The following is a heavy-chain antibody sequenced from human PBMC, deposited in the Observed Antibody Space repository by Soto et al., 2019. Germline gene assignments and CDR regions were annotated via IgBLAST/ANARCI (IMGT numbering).Heavy chain of an antibody. CDR2: IIPIFGTT. J-gene: IGHJ5*02. D-gene: IGHD5-12*01. CDR3: ARDGGRDGYFGNWLDP. V-gene: IGHV1-69*12. CDR1: GGTFSNYA. Sequence: QVQLVQSGAEVKKPGSSVKVSCKASGGTFSNYAISWVRQAPGQGLEWVGGIIPIFGTTNFAQKFQGRVTITADESTTTAYRELRGLRSEDTAVYYCARDGGRDGYFGNWLDPWGQGTLVTVSS.